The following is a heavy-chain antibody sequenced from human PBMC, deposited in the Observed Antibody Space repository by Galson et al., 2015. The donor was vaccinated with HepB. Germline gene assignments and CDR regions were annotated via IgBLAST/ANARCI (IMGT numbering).Heavy chain of an antibody. D-gene: IGHD3-10*01. Sequence: SVKVSCQVSGVTFSNFAIDWVRQAPGESPEWMGGIIPMFGVANYAPKFQGRLTMTADDSTSTAYMELSSLSSEDTALYYCARPKMQYEGSFCFDFWGPAPLVNVSS. CDR2: IIPMFGVA. V-gene: IGHV1-69*13. CDR3: ARPKMQYEGSFCFDF. J-gene: IGHJ4*02. CDR1: GVTFSNFA.